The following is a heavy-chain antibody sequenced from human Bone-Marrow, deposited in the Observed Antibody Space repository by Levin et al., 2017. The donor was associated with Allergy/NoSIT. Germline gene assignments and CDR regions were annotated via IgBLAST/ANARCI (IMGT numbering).Heavy chain of an antibody. Sequence: PMASVKVSCKASGYTFTAYFIHWLRQAPGQRPEWMGWINTKSGTPNYAQKFQGRLSLTRDTFIDTVYMDLRSLREDDTAVYYCARDSGSFPNYYYGIEVWGLGTTVTVSS. D-gene: IGHD1-26*01. J-gene: IGHJ6*02. CDR2: INTKSGTP. CDR1: GYTFTAYF. CDR3: ARDSGSFPNYYYGIEV. V-gene: IGHV1-2*02.